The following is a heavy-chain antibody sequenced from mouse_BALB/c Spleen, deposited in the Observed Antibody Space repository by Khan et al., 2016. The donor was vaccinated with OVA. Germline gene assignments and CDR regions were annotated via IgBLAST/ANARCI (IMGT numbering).Heavy chain of an antibody. V-gene: IGHV5-6*01. CDR3: ASHLTGSFAY. CDR1: GFTFSTYG. J-gene: IGHJ3*01. Sequence: EVQLVESGGDLVKPGGSLRLSCAASGFTFSTYGMSWVRQFPDKRLEWVATINRVGYYTYYPDTVKGRFTISRNNAENTLYLQMSSLKSEDTAIYYCASHLTGSFAYWGQGTLVTVST. D-gene: IGHD4-1*01. CDR2: INRVGYYT.